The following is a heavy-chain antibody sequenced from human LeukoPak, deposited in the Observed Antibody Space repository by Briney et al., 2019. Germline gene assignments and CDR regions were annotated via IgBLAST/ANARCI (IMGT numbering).Heavy chain of an antibody. Sequence: GASVKVSCKASGYIFNNYGISWVRQAPGQGLEWMGWISPYNSYTNYAQKVQGKVTMTTDTSTSTAYMGLRSLRSDDTAVYYCAREERYFDWLFLHWGQGTLVTVSS. D-gene: IGHD3-9*01. CDR1: GYIFNNYG. V-gene: IGHV1-18*01. CDR3: AREERYFDWLFLH. J-gene: IGHJ4*02. CDR2: ISPYNSYT.